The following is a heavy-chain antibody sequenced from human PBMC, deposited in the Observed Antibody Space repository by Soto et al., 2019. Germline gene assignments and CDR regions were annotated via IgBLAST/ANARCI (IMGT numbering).Heavy chain of an antibody. V-gene: IGHV1-2*02. Sequence: GASVKVSCKASGYTLTGYYMHWVRQAPGQGLEWMGWINPNSGGTNYAQKFQGRVTMTRDTSISTAYMELRSLKSDDTAVYYCARRVWESSDAFDIWGQGTMVTVSS. CDR3: ARRVWESSDAFDI. CDR1: GYTLTGYY. J-gene: IGHJ3*02. D-gene: IGHD3-16*01. CDR2: INPNSGGT.